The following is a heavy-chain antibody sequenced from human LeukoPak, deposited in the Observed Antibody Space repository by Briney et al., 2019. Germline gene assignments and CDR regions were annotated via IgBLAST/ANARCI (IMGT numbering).Heavy chain of an antibody. J-gene: IGHJ3*02. CDR2: ISGSGGST. CDR3: ANPQDPHSLVAFDI. V-gene: IGHV3-23*01. CDR1: GFTFSSYE. Sequence: QSGGSLRLSCAASGFTFSSYEMNWVRQAPGKGLEWVSAISGSGGSTYYADSVKGRFTISRDNSKNTLYLQMNSLRAEDTAVYYCANPQDPHSLVAFDIWGQGTMVTVSS.